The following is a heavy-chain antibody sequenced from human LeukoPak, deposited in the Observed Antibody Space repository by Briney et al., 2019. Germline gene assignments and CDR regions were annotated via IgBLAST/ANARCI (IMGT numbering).Heavy chain of an antibody. V-gene: IGHV1-18*01. D-gene: IGHD3-10*01. CDR1: GGTFSSYA. J-gene: IGHJ4*02. CDR2: ISAYNGNT. Sequence: ASVKVSCKASGGTFSSYAISWVRQAPGQGLEWMGWISAYNGNTNYAQKLQDRVTMTTDTTTSTAYMELRSLRSDDTAMYYCARDFLTYYYASGKTDYWGQGTLVTVSS. CDR3: ARDFLTYYYASGKTDY.